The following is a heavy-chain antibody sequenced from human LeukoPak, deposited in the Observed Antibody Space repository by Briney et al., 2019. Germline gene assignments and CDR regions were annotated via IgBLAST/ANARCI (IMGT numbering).Heavy chain of an antibody. J-gene: IGHJ6*02. CDR1: GYSFTSYW. D-gene: IGHD1-7*01. CDR2: IYPGDSDT. CDR3: ARRELRGGDGMDV. V-gene: IGHV5-51*01. Sequence: GESLKISCKGSGYSFTSYWIGWVRQMPGKGLGWMGIIYPGDSDTRYSPSFQGQVTISADKSISTAYLQWSSLKASDTAMYYCARRELRGGDGMDVWGQGTTVTVSS.